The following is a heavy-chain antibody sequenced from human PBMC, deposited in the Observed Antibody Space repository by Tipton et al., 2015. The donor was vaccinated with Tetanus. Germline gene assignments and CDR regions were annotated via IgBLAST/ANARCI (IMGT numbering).Heavy chain of an antibody. CDR3: ARDQARGARGWNYFDY. CDR1: GGSISSGGYY. Sequence: LRLSCTVSGGSISSGGYYWTWIRQHPGKGLEWIGDIYYSGSTYYNPSLKSRVSISVDTSNNQFSVSLNSVTAADTAVYYCARDQARGARGWNYFDYWGQGALVTVSS. V-gene: IGHV4-31*03. D-gene: IGHD1-26*01. J-gene: IGHJ4*02. CDR2: IYYSGST.